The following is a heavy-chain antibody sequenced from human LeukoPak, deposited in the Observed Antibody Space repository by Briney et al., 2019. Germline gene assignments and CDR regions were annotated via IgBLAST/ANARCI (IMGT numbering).Heavy chain of an antibody. CDR3: ARDLRLWFGD. D-gene: IGHD3-10*01. Sequence: PGGSLRLSCAASGFTFSSYSMNWVRQAPGKGLEWVSSISSSSSYIYYADSVKVRFTISRDNAKNSLYLQMNSLRAEDTAVYYCARDLRLWFGDWGQGTLVTVSS. CDR2: ISSSSSYI. V-gene: IGHV3-21*01. CDR1: GFTFSSYS. J-gene: IGHJ4*02.